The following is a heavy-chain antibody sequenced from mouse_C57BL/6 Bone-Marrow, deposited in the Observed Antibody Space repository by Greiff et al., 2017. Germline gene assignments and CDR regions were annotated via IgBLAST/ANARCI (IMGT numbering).Heavy chain of an antibody. D-gene: IGHD6-1*01. CDR2: IYPGSGST. J-gene: IGHJ2*01. Sequence: VQLQQSGAELVKPGASVKMSCKASGYTFTSYWITWVKQRPGQGLEWIGDIYPGSGSTNYNEKFKSKATLTVDTSSSTAYMQLSSLTSEDSAVYYCARQEPLLLYYFDYWGQGTTLTVSS. CDR3: ARQEPLLLYYFDY. CDR1: GYTFTSYW. V-gene: IGHV1-55*01.